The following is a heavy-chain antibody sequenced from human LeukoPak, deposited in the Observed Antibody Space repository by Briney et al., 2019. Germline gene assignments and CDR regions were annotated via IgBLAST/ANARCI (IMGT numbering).Heavy chain of an antibody. D-gene: IGHD6-19*01. V-gene: IGHV5-51*01. Sequence: GESLKISCKGSGSRFTNYWIGWVRQMPGKGLEWMGIIYPGDSETRYSPSFQGQVTISVDKSISTAYLQWSSLKASDTAMYYCAKLGAYTSSWYGFVDYWGQGTLITVSS. J-gene: IGHJ4*02. CDR2: IYPGDSET. CDR1: GSRFTNYW. CDR3: AKLGAYTSSWYGFVDY.